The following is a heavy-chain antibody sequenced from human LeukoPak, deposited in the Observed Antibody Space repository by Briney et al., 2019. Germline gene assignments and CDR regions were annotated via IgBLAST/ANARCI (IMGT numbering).Heavy chain of an antibody. CDR3: AGSSPYGYFDY. V-gene: IGHV3-48*03. J-gene: IGHJ4*02. D-gene: IGHD3-10*01. Sequence: GGTLRLSCAASGFTFSSYEMNWIRQAPGKGLEWVAYISSSSSTIYYADSVKGRFTISRDNAKNSLSLQLSSLRGEDTALYYCAGSSPYGYFDYWGQGTLVTVSS. CDR2: ISSSSSTI. CDR1: GFTFSSYE.